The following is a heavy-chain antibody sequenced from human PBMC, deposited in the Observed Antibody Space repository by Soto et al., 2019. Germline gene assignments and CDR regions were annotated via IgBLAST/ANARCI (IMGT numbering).Heavy chain of an antibody. Sequence: ASVKVSCKASGYTFTSYAMHWVRQAPGQRLEWMGWINAGNGNTKYSQKFQGRVTITRDTSASTAYMELSSLRSEDTAVYYCASEMTYYDFWSGYSSNWFDPWGQGTLVTVS. V-gene: IGHV1-3*01. D-gene: IGHD3-3*01. J-gene: IGHJ5*02. CDR1: GYTFTSYA. CDR2: INAGNGNT. CDR3: ASEMTYYDFWSGYSSNWFDP.